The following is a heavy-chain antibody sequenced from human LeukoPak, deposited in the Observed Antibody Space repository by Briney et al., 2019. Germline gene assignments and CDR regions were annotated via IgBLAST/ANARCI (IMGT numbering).Heavy chain of an antibody. J-gene: IGHJ4*02. CDR2: IKDNGREQ. V-gene: IGHV3-7*01. CDR1: GFTFSNSW. D-gene: IGHD6-19*01. Sequence: GGSLRLSCTATGFTFSNSWMNWVRQAPGKGLEWVANIKDNGREQYYLDSVKGRFTISRDNAKNSLYLQMNSLRAEDTAVYYCARDDSYSSGWYTFDYWGQGTLVTVSS. CDR3: ARDDSYSSGWYTFDY.